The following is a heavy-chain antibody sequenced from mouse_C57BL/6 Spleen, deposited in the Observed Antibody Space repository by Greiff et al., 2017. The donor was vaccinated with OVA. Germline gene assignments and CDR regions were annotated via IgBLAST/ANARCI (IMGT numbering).Heavy chain of an antibody. CDR3: ALGYGSSYYYAMDY. CDR1: GFTFSDYY. CDR2: ISNGGGST. J-gene: IGHJ4*01. V-gene: IGHV5-12*01. D-gene: IGHD1-1*01. Sequence: EVMLVESGGGLVQPGGSLKLSCAASGFTFSDYYMYWVRQTPEKRLEWVAYISNGGGSTYYPDTVKGRFTISRDNDKNTLYLQMSRLKSEDTSMYYCALGYGSSYYYAMDYWGQGTSVTVSS.